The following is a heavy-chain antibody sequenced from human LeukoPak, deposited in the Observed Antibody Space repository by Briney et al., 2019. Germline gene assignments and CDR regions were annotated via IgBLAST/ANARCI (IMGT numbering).Heavy chain of an antibody. CDR1: GGTFASYA. Sequence: SVKVSCKASGGTFASYAISWVRQAPGQGLEWMGGIIPIFGTANYAQKFQGRVTITADESTSTAYMELSSLRSDDTAVYYCARDYSSGWPNFDYWGQGTLVTVSS. CDR3: ARDYSSGWPNFDY. J-gene: IGHJ4*02. V-gene: IGHV1-69*13. D-gene: IGHD6-19*01. CDR2: IIPIFGTA.